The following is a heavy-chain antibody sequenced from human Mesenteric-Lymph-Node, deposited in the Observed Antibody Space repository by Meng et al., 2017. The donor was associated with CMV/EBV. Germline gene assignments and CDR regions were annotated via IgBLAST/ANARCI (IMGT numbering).Heavy chain of an antibody. J-gene: IGHJ5*02. D-gene: IGHD6-13*01. V-gene: IGHV1-69*02. Sequence: QVQLVQSGAGGKKPGSSVKVSWKASGGTFSSYTISWVRQAPGQGLEWRGRIIPILGIANYAQKFQGRVTITADKSTSTAYMELSSLRSEDTAVYYCAGGIAAAGSRWFDPWGQGTLVTVSS. CDR2: IIPILGIA. CDR1: GGTFSSYT. CDR3: AGGIAAAGSRWFDP.